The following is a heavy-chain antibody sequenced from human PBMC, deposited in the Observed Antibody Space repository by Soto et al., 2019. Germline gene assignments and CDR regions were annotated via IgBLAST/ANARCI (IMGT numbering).Heavy chain of an antibody. V-gene: IGHV1-69*13. J-gene: IGHJ4*02. CDR1: GGTFSSYA. Sequence: GASVKVSCKASGGTFSSYAISWVRQAPGQGLEWMGGIIPIFGTANYAQKFQGRVTITADESTSTAYMELSSLRSEDTAVYYCAKAPGYSSGWSSGDYWGQGTLVTVS. CDR2: IIPIFGTA. CDR3: AKAPGYSSGWSSGDY. D-gene: IGHD6-19*01.